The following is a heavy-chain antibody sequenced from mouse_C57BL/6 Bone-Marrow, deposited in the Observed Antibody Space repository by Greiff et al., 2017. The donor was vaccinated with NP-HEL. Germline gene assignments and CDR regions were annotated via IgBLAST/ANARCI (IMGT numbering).Heavy chain of an antibody. D-gene: IGHD2-4*01. CDR2: IRSKSNNYAT. V-gene: IGHV10-1*01. Sequence: EVKLMESGGGLVQPKGSLKLSCAASGFSFNTYAMNWVRQAPGKGLEWVARIRSKSNNYATYYADSVKDRFTISRDDSESMLYLQMNNLKTEDTAMYYCVRAYDYLGFAYWGQGTLVTVSA. J-gene: IGHJ3*01. CDR1: GFSFNTYA. CDR3: VRAYDYLGFAY.